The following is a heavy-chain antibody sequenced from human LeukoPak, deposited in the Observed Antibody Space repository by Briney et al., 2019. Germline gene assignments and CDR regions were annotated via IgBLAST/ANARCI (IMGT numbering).Heavy chain of an antibody. D-gene: IGHD1-26*01. CDR2: ISSSSSTI. J-gene: IGHJ6*03. Sequence: GSLRLSCAASGFTFSSYSMNWVRQAPGKGLEWVSYISSSSSTIYYADSVKGRFTISRDNAKNSLYLQMNSLRAEDTAVYYCARDGIVGATRAYWYYYYMDVWGKGTTVTVSS. V-gene: IGHV3-48*01. CDR1: GFTFSSYS. CDR3: ARDGIVGATRAYWYYYYMDV.